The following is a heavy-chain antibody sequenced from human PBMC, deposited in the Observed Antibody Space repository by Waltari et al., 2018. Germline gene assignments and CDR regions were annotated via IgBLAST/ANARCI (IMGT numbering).Heavy chain of an antibody. CDR1: GFNFSNYG. CDR2: ISNSGAGT. D-gene: IGHD2-15*01. Sequence: EVQMLESGGGLVQPGGSLRLSCVCSGFNFSNYGMTWGRQSPGKGLEWVSSISNSGAGTYYADSVEGRFTISRDNSKNNMYLQMNSLRADDTAVYYCAKSWDISSLIFWGQGTLVTVSS. CDR3: AKSWDISSLIF. J-gene: IGHJ4*01. V-gene: IGHV3-23*01.